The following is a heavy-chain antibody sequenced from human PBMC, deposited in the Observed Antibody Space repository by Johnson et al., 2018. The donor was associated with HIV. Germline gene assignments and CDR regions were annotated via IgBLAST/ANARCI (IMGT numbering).Heavy chain of an antibody. CDR3: ARAEYCGGDCSSAFDI. J-gene: IGHJ3*02. CDR2: RAYDGSNK. D-gene: IGHD2-21*01. V-gene: IGHV3-30*04. CDR1: GFTFSSYA. Sequence: QMQLVESGGGVVQPGRSLRLSCAASGFTFSSYAMHWVRQAQGKGLEWVAVRAYDGSNKYYADSVKGRFTISRDNSKNTLYLQMNSLRAEDTAVYYGARAEYCGGDCSSAFDIWGQGTMVTVSS.